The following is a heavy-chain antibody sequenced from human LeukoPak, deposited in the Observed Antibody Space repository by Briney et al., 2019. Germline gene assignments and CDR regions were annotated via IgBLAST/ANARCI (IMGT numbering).Heavy chain of an antibody. Sequence: GGSLRLSCAASGFTFSSYSMNWVRQAPGKGLEWVSSISSSSSYIYYADSVKGRFTISGDNAKNSLYLQMNSLRAEDTAVYYCARVGDYDSSDIDAFDIWGQGTMVTVSS. CDR2: ISSSSSYI. J-gene: IGHJ3*02. CDR3: ARVGDYDSSDIDAFDI. CDR1: GFTFSSYS. V-gene: IGHV3-21*01. D-gene: IGHD3-22*01.